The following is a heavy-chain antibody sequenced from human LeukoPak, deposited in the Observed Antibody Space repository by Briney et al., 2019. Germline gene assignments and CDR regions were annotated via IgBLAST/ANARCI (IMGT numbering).Heavy chain of an antibody. Sequence: GGSLRLSCAASGFIFSSYGMHWVRQAPGKGLEWVALIWYDGSDKYYADSVKGRFTISRDNPKNTLYLQMNSLRAEDTAVYYCARDGNQYDRSGYYPRENFQHWGQGTLVTVSS. V-gene: IGHV3-33*01. D-gene: IGHD3-22*01. J-gene: IGHJ1*01. CDR2: IWYDGSDK. CDR1: GFIFSSYG. CDR3: ARDGNQYDRSGYYPRENFQH.